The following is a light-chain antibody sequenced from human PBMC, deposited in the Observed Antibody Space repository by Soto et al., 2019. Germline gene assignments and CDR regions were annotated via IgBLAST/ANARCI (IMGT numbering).Light chain of an antibody. J-gene: IGLJ1*01. CDR3: CSYVGSSTYV. Sequence: QSALTQPASVSGSPGQSITISCTGISSDVGSYNLVSWYQQHPGKAPKLMIYEGSKRPSGVSNRFSGSKSGNTASLTISGLQAEDAADYYCCSYVGSSTYVFGTGTKLTVL. V-gene: IGLV2-23*01. CDR2: EGS. CDR1: SSDVGSYNL.